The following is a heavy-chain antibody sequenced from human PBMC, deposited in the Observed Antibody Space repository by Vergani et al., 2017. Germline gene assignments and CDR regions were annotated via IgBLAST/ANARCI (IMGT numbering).Heavy chain of an antibody. CDR3: ATGGGPYDSSGQVAFDI. J-gene: IGHJ3*02. V-gene: IGHV1-24*01. CDR1: GYTLTELS. Sequence: QLVQSGPEVKKPGTSVKVSCKVSGYTLTELSMHWVRQAPGKGLEWMGGFDPEDGETIYAQKFQGRVTMTEDTSTDTAYMELSSLRSEDTAVYYCATGGGPYDSSGQVAFDIWGQGTMVTVSS. CDR2: FDPEDGET. D-gene: IGHD3-22*01.